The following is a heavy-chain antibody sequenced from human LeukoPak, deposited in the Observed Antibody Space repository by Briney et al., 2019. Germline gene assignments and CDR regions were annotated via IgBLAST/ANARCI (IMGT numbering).Heavy chain of an antibody. D-gene: IGHD1-14*01. CDR1: GYTFTSYD. CDR2: MNPNSGNT. Sequence: ASVKVSCKASGYTFTSYDINWVRQATGQGLEWMGWMNPNSGNTGYAQKFQGRVTMTRNTSISTAYMELSSLRSEDTAVYYCARSSGRSPNRDYMEVWGKGTTVTISS. CDR3: ARSSGRSPNRDYMEV. J-gene: IGHJ6*03. V-gene: IGHV1-8*01.